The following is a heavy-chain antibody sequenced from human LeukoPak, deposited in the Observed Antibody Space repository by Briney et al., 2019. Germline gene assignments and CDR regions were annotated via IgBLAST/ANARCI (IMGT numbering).Heavy chain of an antibody. D-gene: IGHD1-26*01. CDR3: AYRNNFEY. CDR2: IKADGSEK. J-gene: IGHJ4*02. Sequence: GGSLRLSCAASGSSFSGHWMNWVGQPPGKGLEWVANIKADGSEKYYVDSVKGRFTISRDGAKRTVDLHMDNLRAEDTAIYYCAYRNNFEYWGQGALVTVSS. V-gene: IGHV3-7*05. CDR1: GSSFSGHW.